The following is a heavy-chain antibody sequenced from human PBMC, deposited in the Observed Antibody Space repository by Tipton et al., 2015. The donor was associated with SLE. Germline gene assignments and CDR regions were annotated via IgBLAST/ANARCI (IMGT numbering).Heavy chain of an antibody. V-gene: IGHV4-38-2*01. CDR1: GYSISSGYY. CDR2: IYHSGST. Sequence: TLSLTCAVPGYSISSGYYWGWIRQPPGKGLEWIGSIYHSGSTYYNPSLKSRVTISVDTSKNQFSLKLSSVTAADTAVYYCARVQGIWGSYRYVFDYWGQGTLVTVSS. J-gene: IGHJ4*02. CDR3: ARVQGIWGSYRYVFDY. D-gene: IGHD3-16*02.